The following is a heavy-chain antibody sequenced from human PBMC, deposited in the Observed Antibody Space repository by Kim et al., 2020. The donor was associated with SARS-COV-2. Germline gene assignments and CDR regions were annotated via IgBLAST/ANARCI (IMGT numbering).Heavy chain of an antibody. CDR3: ARRVAEYSSGWYVYGMDV. J-gene: IGHJ6*02. V-gene: IGHV5-51*01. CDR2: IYPGDSDT. CDR1: GYSFTSNC. Sequence: GESLKISCKVSGYSFTSNCIGWVRQMPGKGLEWMGIIYPGDSDTRYSPSFQGQVTISADKSISTAYLQWSSLKASDTAMYYCARRVAEYSSGWYVYGMDVWGQGTTVTVSS. D-gene: IGHD6-19*01.